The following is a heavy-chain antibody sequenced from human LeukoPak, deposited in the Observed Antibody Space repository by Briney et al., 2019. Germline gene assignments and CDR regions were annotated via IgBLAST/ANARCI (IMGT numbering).Heavy chain of an antibody. D-gene: IGHD6-19*01. CDR2: IKQDGSEK. Sequence: GGSLRLSCEASGLTFNKYWMTWVRQAPGKGLEWVANIKQDGSEKNYVDSVKGRFTISRDNAKNSLSLRMNSLSAEDTAVYYCATGYSSGWYSYFQHWGQGSLVSVSS. V-gene: IGHV3-7*01. J-gene: IGHJ1*01. CDR1: GLTFNKYW. CDR3: ATGYSSGWYSYFQH.